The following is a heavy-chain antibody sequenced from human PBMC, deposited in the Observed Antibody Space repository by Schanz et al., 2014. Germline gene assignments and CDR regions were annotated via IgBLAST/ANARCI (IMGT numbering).Heavy chain of an antibody. CDR2: ISAYNGNT. CDR3: ARGRTFDF. Sequence: QVQLVQSGAEVKKPGASVKVSCKASGYTFISYGIKWVRQAPGQGLEWMGWISAYNGNTNYAQKLQGRVTMTRNTSMSTAYIELHILTSEDTAVYYCARGRTFDFWGQGALVTVSS. J-gene: IGHJ4*02. CDR1: GYTFISYG. V-gene: IGHV1-18*01.